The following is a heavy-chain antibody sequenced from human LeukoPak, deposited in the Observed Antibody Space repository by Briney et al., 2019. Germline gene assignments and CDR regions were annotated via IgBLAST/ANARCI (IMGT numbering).Heavy chain of an antibody. D-gene: IGHD1-26*01. CDR2: INSDGSGS. V-gene: IGHV3-74*01. CDR3: ARDRVSGSYFGLDY. CDR1: GFTFSIYW. J-gene: IGHJ4*02. Sequence: PGGSLRLSRAASGFTFSIYWMNWVRQAPGKGLVWVSHINSDGSGSRYADSVKGRFTISRDNAKNTLDLQMDSLRAEDTGVYYCARDRVSGSYFGLDYWGQGTLVTVSS.